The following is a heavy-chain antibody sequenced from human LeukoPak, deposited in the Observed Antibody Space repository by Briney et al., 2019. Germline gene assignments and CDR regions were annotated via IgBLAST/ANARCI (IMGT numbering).Heavy chain of an antibody. V-gene: IGHV3-15*01. CDR1: GFTFSNAW. CDR2: IKSKTDGGTT. CDR3: TTDYYDSSGYLDY. J-gene: IGHJ4*02. D-gene: IGHD3-22*01. Sequence: GGSLRLSCAASGFTFSNAWMSWVRQAPGKGLEWVGRIKSKTDGGTTDYAAPVKGRFTISRDDSKNTLYLQMNSLKTEGTAVYYCTTDYYDSSGYLDYWGQGTLVTVSS.